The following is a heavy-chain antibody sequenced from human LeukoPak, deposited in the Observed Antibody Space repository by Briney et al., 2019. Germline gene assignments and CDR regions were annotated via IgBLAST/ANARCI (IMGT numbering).Heavy chain of an antibody. Sequence: PSETLSLTCTVSGGSISSYYWSWIRQPPGKGLEWIGYIYYSGSTNYNPSLKSRVTISVDTSKNQFSLKLSSVTAADTAVYYCARDAPYYDFWSGPPARHAFDIWGQGTMVTVSS. V-gene: IGHV4-59*01. CDR3: ARDAPYYDFWSGPPARHAFDI. CDR2: IYYSGST. D-gene: IGHD3-3*01. CDR1: GGSISSYY. J-gene: IGHJ3*02.